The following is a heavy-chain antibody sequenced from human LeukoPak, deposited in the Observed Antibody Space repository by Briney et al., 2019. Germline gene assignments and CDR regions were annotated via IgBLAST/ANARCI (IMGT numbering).Heavy chain of an antibody. D-gene: IGHD3-10*01. CDR1: GFTFSSFW. Sequence: GGSLRLSCATSGFTFSSFWMSWVRQAPGKGLEWVANIKHDGSEKHYVDAVRGRFIISRDNAKNSLYLQMSSLRAEDTAVYYCAKDRGYWGQGTLVTVSS. CDR2: IKHDGSEK. CDR3: AKDRGY. V-gene: IGHV3-7*03. J-gene: IGHJ4*02.